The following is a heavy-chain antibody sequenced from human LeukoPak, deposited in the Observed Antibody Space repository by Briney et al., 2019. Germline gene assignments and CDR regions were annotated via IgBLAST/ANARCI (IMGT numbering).Heavy chain of an antibody. V-gene: IGHV3-30-3*01. CDR2: ISYDGSNK. CDR3: AREKGYCSSTSCPWGYGMDV. CDR1: GFTFSSYA. D-gene: IGHD2-2*01. Sequence: GGSLRLSCAASGFTFSSYAMHWVRQAPGKGLEGVAVISYDGSNKYYADSVKGRFTISRDNSKNTLYLQMNSLRAEDTAVYYCAREKGYCSSTSCPWGYGMDVWGQGTTVTVSS. J-gene: IGHJ6*02.